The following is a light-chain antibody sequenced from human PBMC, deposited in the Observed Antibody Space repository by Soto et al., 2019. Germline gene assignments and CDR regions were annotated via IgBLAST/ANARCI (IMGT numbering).Light chain of an antibody. V-gene: IGLV2-11*01. Sequence: QSALTQPRSVSGSPGQSVTISCTGTRSDVGGYNYVSWFQQHPGKAPKLMIYDVTKRPSGVPDRFSGSKSGNTASRTISGLQAEDEADYYCCSYGGNYSWLFGGGTKLTVL. CDR2: DVT. J-gene: IGLJ2*01. CDR1: RSDVGGYNY. CDR3: CSYGGNYSWL.